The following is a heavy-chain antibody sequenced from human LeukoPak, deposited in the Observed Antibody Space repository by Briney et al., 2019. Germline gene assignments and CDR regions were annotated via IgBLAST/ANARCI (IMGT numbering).Heavy chain of an antibody. CDR3: ARGYYYDSSGYCDY. V-gene: IGHV1-18*01. Sequence: ASVKVSCKASGYTFTSHGISWVRQAPGQGLEWMGWISAYNGNTNYAQKLQGRVTMTTDTSTSTAYMELRSLRSDDTAVYYCARGYYYDSSGYCDYWGQGTLVTVSS. CDR2: ISAYNGNT. J-gene: IGHJ4*02. D-gene: IGHD3-22*01. CDR1: GYTFTSHG.